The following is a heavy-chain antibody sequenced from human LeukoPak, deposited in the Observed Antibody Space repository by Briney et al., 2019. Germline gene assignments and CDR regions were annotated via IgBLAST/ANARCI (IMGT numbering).Heavy chain of an antibody. Sequence: GGSLRLSCAASGCTLSIFWMDWGRQAPGKGLVWVSRIKGDGSSTSYADAVKGRFTISRDNAKNTLYLQMNGLRAEDTAVYYCARDRSPGWFDPWGQGTLVTVSS. CDR1: GCTLSIFW. CDR3: ARDRSPGWFDP. CDR2: IKGDGSST. J-gene: IGHJ5*02. D-gene: IGHD1-26*01. V-gene: IGHV3-74*01.